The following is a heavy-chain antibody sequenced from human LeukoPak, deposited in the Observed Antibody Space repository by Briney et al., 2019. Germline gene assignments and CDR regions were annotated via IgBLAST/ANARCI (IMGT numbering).Heavy chain of an antibody. V-gene: IGHV1-2*06. CDR2: INPNSGGT. Sequence: ASVKVSCKASGYTFTGYYMHWVRQAPGQGLEWMGRINPNSGGTNYAQKFQGRVTMTRDTSISTAYMELSRLRPDDTAVYYCARGPRITIFGVVVSTYYGMDVWGQGTTVTVSS. D-gene: IGHD3-3*01. CDR3: ARGPRITIFGVVVSTYYGMDV. J-gene: IGHJ6*02. CDR1: GYTFTGYY.